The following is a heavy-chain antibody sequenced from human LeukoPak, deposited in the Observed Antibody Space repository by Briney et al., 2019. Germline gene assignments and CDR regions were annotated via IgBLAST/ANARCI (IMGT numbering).Heavy chain of an antibody. Sequence: GGSLRLSCAASGFTFSSYWMHWVRQAPGKGLVWVSRINSDGSNTSYADSVKGRFTISRDNAKNTLYLQMNSLRAEDTAVYYWANMGQVYSYGPDYWGQGTLVTVS. CDR3: ANMGQVYSYGPDY. J-gene: IGHJ4*02. D-gene: IGHD5-18*01. CDR1: GFTFSSYW. V-gene: IGHV3-74*01. CDR2: INSDGSNT.